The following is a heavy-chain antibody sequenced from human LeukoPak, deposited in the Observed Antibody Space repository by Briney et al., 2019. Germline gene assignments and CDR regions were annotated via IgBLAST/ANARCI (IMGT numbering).Heavy chain of an antibody. Sequence: SETLSLTCTVSGGSISSSSYYWGWIRQPPGKGLEWIGSIHYSGSTNYNPSLKSRVTISVDTSKNQFSLKLSSVTAADTAVYYCARRRVLDVWGKGTTVTISS. D-gene: IGHD5-24*01. J-gene: IGHJ6*04. CDR3: ARRRVLDV. CDR2: IHYSGST. V-gene: IGHV4-39*07. CDR1: GGSISSSSYY.